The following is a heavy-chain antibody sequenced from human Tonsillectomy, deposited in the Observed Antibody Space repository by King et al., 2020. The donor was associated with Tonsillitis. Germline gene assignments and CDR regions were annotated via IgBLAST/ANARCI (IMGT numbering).Heavy chain of an antibody. V-gene: IGHV3-21*01. D-gene: IGHD3-10*01. CDR3: ARGSSGMDV. Sequence: VQLVESGGGLVKPGGSLRLSCAASGFTFSSYTMNWVRQAPGKGLEWVSSISSNMIYKYYADSVKGRFTISRDNAKNSLYLQMNSLRAADTAVYYCARGSSGMDVWGQGTTVTVSS. J-gene: IGHJ6*02. CDR1: GFTFSSYT. CDR2: ISSNMIYK.